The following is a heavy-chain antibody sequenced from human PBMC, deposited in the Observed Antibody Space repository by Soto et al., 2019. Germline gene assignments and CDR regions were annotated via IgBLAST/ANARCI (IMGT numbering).Heavy chain of an antibody. J-gene: IGHJ4*02. Sequence: GGSLRLSCAASGFSFRDHSMNWVRQAPGKGLEWISYIRGTTTISYADSVKGRFTISRDNAENSLYLQMNSLRDEDTAVYYCARDLSWAFDHWGQGALVTVSS. CDR1: GFSFRDHS. CDR3: ARDLSWAFDH. CDR2: IRGTTTI. V-gene: IGHV3-48*02. D-gene: IGHD6-13*01.